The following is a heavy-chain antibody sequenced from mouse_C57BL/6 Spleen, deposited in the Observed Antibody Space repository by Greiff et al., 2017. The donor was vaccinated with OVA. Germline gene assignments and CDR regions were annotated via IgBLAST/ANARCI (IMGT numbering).Heavy chain of an antibody. CDR3: ARELGTIDY. CDR1: GYTFTSYW. Sequence: QVQLQQPGAELVRPGSSVKLSCKASGYTFTSYWMHWVKQRPIQGLEWIGNIDPSDSETPYNQKFKDKATLTVDKSSSTAYMQLSSLTSEDSAVYYCARELGTIDYWGQGTTLTVSS. V-gene: IGHV1-52*01. D-gene: IGHD4-1*01. CDR2: IDPSDSET. J-gene: IGHJ2*01.